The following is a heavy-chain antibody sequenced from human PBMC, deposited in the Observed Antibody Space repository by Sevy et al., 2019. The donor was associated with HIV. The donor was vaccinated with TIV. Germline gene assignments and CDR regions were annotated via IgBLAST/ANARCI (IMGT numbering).Heavy chain of an antibody. CDR1: GFTFSSYA. D-gene: IGHD3-22*01. Sequence: GGSLRLSCAASGFTFSSYAMSWVRQAPGKGLEWVSAISGSGGSTYYADSGKGRFTISRDNSKNTLYLQMNSLRAEDTAVYYCAKVVPSPHYYCDSSGYYCSLYYYGMDVWGQGTTVTVSS. CDR2: ISGSGGST. J-gene: IGHJ6*02. V-gene: IGHV3-23*01. CDR3: AKVVPSPHYYCDSSGYYCSLYYYGMDV.